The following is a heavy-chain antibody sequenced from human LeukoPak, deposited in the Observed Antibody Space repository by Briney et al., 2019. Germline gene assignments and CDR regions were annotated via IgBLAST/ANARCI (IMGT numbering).Heavy chain of an antibody. J-gene: IGHJ4*02. CDR2: IIPIFGTA. CDR1: GGTFSSYA. Sequence: GASVKVSCKASGGTFSSYAISWVRQAPGQGLEWMGGIIPIFGTANCAQKFQGRVMITADESTSTAYMELSSLRSEDTAVYYCALYYYDSSGYYYPDYWGQGTLVTVSS. CDR3: ALYYYDSSGYYYPDY. D-gene: IGHD3-22*01. V-gene: IGHV1-69*13.